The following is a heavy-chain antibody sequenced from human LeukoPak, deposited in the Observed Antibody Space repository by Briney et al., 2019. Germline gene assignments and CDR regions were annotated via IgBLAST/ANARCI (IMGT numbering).Heavy chain of an antibody. CDR3: ARDWGDGAGYDY. J-gene: IGHJ4*02. D-gene: IGHD3-16*01. CDR1: GDSVSKNSVA. Sequence: SQTLSLTCAISGDSVSKNSVAWNWISQSPSRGLEWLGRTYYRSKWYNDYAVSVKSRITINPDTSKNQFSLHLKSVTPEDTAVYYCARDWGDGAGYDYWGQGTLVTVSS. CDR2: TYYRSKWYN. V-gene: IGHV6-1*01.